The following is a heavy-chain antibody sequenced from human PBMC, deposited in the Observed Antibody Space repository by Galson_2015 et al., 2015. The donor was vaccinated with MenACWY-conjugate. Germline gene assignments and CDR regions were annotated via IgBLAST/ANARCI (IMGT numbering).Heavy chain of an antibody. CDR1: GYTFTVYG. CDR2: ISTNNGNT. Sequence: SVKVSCKASGYTFTVYGINWVRQAPGQGLEWMGWISTNNGNTAFAQKFQGRVTMTRETSTSTVYMELRSLRSDDTAMYYCARDHLYGNGAGCVGSGTTLEYWGQGTLVTVSS. D-gene: IGHD2-15*01. V-gene: IGHV1-18*04. J-gene: IGHJ4*02. CDR3: ARDHLYGNGAGCVGSGTTLEY.